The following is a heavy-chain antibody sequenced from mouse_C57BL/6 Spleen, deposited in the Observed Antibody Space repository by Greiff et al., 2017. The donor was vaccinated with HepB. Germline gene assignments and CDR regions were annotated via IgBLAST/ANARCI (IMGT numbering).Heavy chain of an antibody. CDR1: GYSITSGYY. J-gene: IGHJ3*01. CDR2: ISYDGSN. Sequence: EVQLQESGPGLVKPSQSLSLTCSVTGYSITSGYYWNWIRQFPGNQLEWMGYISYDGSNNYNPSLKNRISITRDTSKNQFFLKLNSVTTEDTATYYWATGPQGYAFAYWGQGTLVTVSA. CDR3: ATGPQGYAFAY. V-gene: IGHV3-6*01. D-gene: IGHD2-14*01.